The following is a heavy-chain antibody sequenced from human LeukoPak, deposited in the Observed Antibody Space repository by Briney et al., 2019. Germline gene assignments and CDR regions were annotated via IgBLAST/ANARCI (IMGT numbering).Heavy chain of an antibody. J-gene: IGHJ4*02. CDR1: GGTFSSYA. Sequence: GASVKVSCKASGGTFSSYAISWVRQAPGQGLEWMGGIIPIFGTANYAQKFQGRVTITADESTSTAYMELSSLRSEDTAVYYCARVAYYDSGFDYWGQGTLVTVSS. D-gene: IGHD3-22*01. CDR3: ARVAYYDSGFDY. CDR2: IIPIFGTA. V-gene: IGHV1-69*13.